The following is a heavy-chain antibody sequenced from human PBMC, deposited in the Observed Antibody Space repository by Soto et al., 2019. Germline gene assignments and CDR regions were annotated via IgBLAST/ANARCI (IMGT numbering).Heavy chain of an antibody. D-gene: IGHD2-2*01. CDR1: GYSFTSYW. Sequence: GESLKISCKGSGYSFTSYWIGWVRQMPGKGLEWMGIIYPGDSDTRYSPSFQGQVTISADKSISTAYLQWSSLKASDTAMYYCARRRCVDCSSTICYDFCPYYFDYWGQGTLVTGSS. J-gene: IGHJ4*02. CDR3: ARRRCVDCSSTICYDFCPYYFDY. CDR2: IYPGDSDT. V-gene: IGHV5-51*01.